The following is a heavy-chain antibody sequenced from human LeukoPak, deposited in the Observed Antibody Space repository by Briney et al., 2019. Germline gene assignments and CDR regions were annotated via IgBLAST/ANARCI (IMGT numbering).Heavy chain of an antibody. CDR1: GFTFSSYW. CDR3: ARDYYGSGSYYFFDY. Sequence: GGSLRLSCAASGFTFSSYWMSWVRQAPGKGLEWVANIKQEGSEKYYVDSVKGRFTISRDNAKNSLYLQMNSLRAEDTAVYYCARDYYGSGSYYFFDYWGQGTLVTVSS. CDR2: IKQEGSEK. J-gene: IGHJ4*02. V-gene: IGHV3-7*01. D-gene: IGHD3-10*01.